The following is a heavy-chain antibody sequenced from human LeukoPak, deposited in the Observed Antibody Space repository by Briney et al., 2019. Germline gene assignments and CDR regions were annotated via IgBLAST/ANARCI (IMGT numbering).Heavy chain of an antibody. CDR1: GGSISSGGYY. V-gene: IGHV4-31*03. D-gene: IGHD5-18*01. CDR2: ICYSGST. J-gene: IGHJ5*02. Sequence: SQTLSLTCTVSGGSISSGGYYWSWIRQHPGKGLEWIGYICYSGSTYYNPSLKSRVTISVDTSKNQFSLKLSSVTAADTAVYYCARGRGDTAMAWFDPWGQGTLVTVSS. CDR3: ARGRGDTAMAWFDP.